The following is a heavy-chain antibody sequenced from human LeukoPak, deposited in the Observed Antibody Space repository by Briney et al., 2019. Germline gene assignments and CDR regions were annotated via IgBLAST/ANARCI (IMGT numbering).Heavy chain of an antibody. CDR1: GFTFSSYG. CDR2: ISYDGSNK. V-gene: IGHV3-30*18. CDR3: AKGPHFSSGWYYYGMDV. D-gene: IGHD6-19*01. Sequence: PGGSLRLSCAASGFTFSSYGMHWVRQAPGKGVEGVAVISYDGSNKYYADSVKGRFTISRDNSKNTLYLQMNSLRAEDTAVYYRAKGPHFSSGWYYYGMDVWGQGTTVTVSS. J-gene: IGHJ6*02.